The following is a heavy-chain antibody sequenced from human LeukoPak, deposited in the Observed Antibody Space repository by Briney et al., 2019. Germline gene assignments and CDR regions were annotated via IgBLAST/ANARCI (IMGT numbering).Heavy chain of an antibody. CDR2: IYHSGST. Sequence: SETLSLTCTVSGGSINSYYWSWIRQPPGKGLEWIGSIYHSGSTYYNPSLKSRVTISVDTSKNQFSLKLSSVTAADTAVYYCARDHSGYADHFDYWGQGTLVTVSS. J-gene: IGHJ4*02. CDR1: GGSINSYY. D-gene: IGHD5-12*01. CDR3: ARDHSGYADHFDY. V-gene: IGHV4-38-2*02.